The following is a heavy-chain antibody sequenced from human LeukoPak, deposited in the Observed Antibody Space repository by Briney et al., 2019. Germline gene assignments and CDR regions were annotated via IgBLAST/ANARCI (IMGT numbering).Heavy chain of an antibody. V-gene: IGHV3-30*02. J-gene: IGHJ5*01. Sequence: PGGSLRLSCLVSGVSLSSYGMHWVRQAPGKGLEWLAWLPYDGSYNLTAASLKGRFAISKDISTNTLYLDMDSLTAEGTAVYYCAAAGLGVAHWIDSWGQGTLVTVSS. CDR1: GVSLSSYG. CDR2: LPYDGSYN. D-gene: IGHD2-15*01. CDR3: AAAGLGVAHWIDS.